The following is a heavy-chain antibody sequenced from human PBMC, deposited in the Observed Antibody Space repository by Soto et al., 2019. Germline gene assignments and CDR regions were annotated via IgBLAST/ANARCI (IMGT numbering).Heavy chain of an antibody. J-gene: IGHJ4*01. CDR2: IYHSGAT. CDR3: ARHIAVSGTRGFDF. CDR1: GGSISTNW. D-gene: IGHD6-19*01. V-gene: IGHV4-4*02. Sequence: PSETLSLTCAVSGGSISTNWWSWVLQPPGKGLEWIGEIYHSGATNYNPSLKNRVTMSVDKSQNHLSLNLNSVTAADTAVYYCARHIAVSGTRGFDFWGHGTLVTVSS.